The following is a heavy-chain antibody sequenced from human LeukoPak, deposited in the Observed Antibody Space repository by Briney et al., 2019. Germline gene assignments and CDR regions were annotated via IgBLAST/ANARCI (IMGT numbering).Heavy chain of an antibody. CDR1: GFTFSSYE. D-gene: IGHD3-3*01. Sequence: PGGSLRLSCAASGFTFSSYEMNWVRQAPGKGLEWVSYISSSGSTIYYVDSVKGRFTISRDNAKNSLYLQMNSLRAEDTAVYYCARDRRDLAFVIWGQGTMVTVSS. CDR2: ISSSGSTI. CDR3: ARDRRDLAFVI. J-gene: IGHJ3*02. V-gene: IGHV3-48*03.